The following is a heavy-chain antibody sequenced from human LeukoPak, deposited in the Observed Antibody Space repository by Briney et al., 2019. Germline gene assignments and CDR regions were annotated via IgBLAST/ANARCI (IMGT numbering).Heavy chain of an antibody. CDR1: GGYISNNY. CDR3: ARHPGNDFGDYETD. D-gene: IGHD4-17*01. V-gene: IGHV4-59*08. Sequence: PSETLSLTRTVSGGYISNNYWSWIRQPPGKGLEWIGYIYYSGSTNYNPSLKSRVTISVDTSKNQFSLKLSSVTATDTAVYYCARHPGNDFGDYETDWGEGTLVTVS. CDR2: IYYSGST. J-gene: IGHJ4*02.